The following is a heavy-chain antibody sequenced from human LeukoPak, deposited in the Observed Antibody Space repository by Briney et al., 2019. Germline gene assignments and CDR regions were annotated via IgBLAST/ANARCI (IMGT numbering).Heavy chain of an antibody. CDR3: ARDGVFGTFDP. V-gene: IGHV4-59*01. CDR2: IYYSGST. J-gene: IGHJ5*02. CDR1: GGSLSSYY. Sequence: PSETLSLACTVSGGSLSSYYWSWIRQPPGKGLEWIGYIYYSGSTNYNPSLKSRVTISVDTSKNQFSLKLSSVTAADTAVYYCARDGVFGTFDPWVQGTLVTVSS. D-gene: IGHD3-10*01.